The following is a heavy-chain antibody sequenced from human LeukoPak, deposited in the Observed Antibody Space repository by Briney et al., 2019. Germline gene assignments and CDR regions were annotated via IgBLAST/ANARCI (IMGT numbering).Heavy chain of an antibody. J-gene: IGHJ4*02. V-gene: IGHV1-69*13. D-gene: IGHD2-21*02. Sequence: SVKVSCKASGYTFTSYYMHWVRQAPGQGLEWMGGIIPIFGTANYAQKFQGRVTITADESTSTAYMELSSLRSEDTAVYYCARVPSPKPYCGGDCYSPPALFDYWGQGTLVTVSS. CDR1: GYTFTSYY. CDR2: IIPIFGTA. CDR3: ARVPSPKPYCGGDCYSPPALFDY.